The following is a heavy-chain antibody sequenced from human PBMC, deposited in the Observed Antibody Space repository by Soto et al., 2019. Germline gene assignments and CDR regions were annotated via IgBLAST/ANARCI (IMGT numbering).Heavy chain of an antibody. D-gene: IGHD4-17*01. CDR3: VKAGAHWTMTTYFHL. Sequence: GGSLRLSCLVSGFTFSNYGMHWVRQPLGKGLEYVSGISNNGASIYYADSVKGRFSISRDNSKSTLYLQMSSLRADDTAVYSCVKAGAHWTMTTYFHLWGRGTLVTVSS. CDR1: GFTFSNYG. J-gene: IGHJ2*01. CDR2: ISNNGASI. V-gene: IGHV3-64D*06.